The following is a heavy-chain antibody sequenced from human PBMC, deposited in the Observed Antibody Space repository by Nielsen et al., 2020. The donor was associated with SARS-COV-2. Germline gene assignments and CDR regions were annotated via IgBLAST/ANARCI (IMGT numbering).Heavy chain of an antibody. J-gene: IGHJ6*02. CDR1: GFTFSSYG. V-gene: IGHV3-30*18. CDR2: ISYDGSNK. Sequence: GESLKISCAASGFTFSSYGMHWVRQAPGKGLEWVAVISYDGSNKYYADSVKSRFTISRDNSKNTLYLQMNSLRAEDTAVYYCAKDHNGSKQWPPYYYGMDVWGQGTTVTVPS. D-gene: IGHD6-19*01. CDR3: AKDHNGSKQWPPYYYGMDV.